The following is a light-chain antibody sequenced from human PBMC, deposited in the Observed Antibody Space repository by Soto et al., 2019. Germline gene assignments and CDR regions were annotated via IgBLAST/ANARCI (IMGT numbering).Light chain of an antibody. CDR3: QQRST. Sequence: EIVLTQSPATLSLSPGERATLSCRASQSVSSYLAWYQQKPGQAPRLLIYDASNKATGIPARFSGSGSGTDFTLTISGLEPGDFAVYYCQQRSTFGQGTRLEIK. J-gene: IGKJ5*01. CDR1: QSVSSY. V-gene: IGKV3-11*01. CDR2: DAS.